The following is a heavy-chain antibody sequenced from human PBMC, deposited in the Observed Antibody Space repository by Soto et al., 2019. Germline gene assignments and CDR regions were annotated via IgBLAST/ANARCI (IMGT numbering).Heavy chain of an antibody. V-gene: IGHV3-7*03. Sequence: EVQLVESGGGLVQPGGSPRVSCAASGFTFSDHWMSWVRQAPGKGLEFVANIKRDGSDIFYVDSVRGRFTITRDNANNELYLEMSSLRAEDTAVYYCTRGYCPGGSCYYEYYFDQWGQGTLVTVSS. J-gene: IGHJ4*02. CDR3: TRGYCPGGSCYYEYYFDQ. CDR1: GFTFSDHW. D-gene: IGHD2-15*01. CDR2: IKRDGSDI.